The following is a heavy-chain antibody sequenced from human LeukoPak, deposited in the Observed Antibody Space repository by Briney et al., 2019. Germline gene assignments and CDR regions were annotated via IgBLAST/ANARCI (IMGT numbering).Heavy chain of an antibody. D-gene: IGHD5-24*01. CDR3: ARSVGGVATILYFDY. J-gene: IGHJ4*02. CDR2: ISSSSSYI. CDR1: GFTFSSYS. Sequence: GGTLRLYCAASGFTFSSYSMIWVRQAPGKGLEWVSSISSSSSYIYYADSVKGRFTISRDNAKNSLYLQMNSLRAEDTAVYYCARSVGGVATILYFDYWGKGTLVTVSS. V-gene: IGHV3-21*01.